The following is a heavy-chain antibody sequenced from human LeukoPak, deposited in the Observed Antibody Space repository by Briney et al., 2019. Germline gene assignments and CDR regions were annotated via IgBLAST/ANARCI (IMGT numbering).Heavy chain of an antibody. J-gene: IGHJ4*02. Sequence: PGGSLRLSCAASGFTFSSYGMHWVRQAPGKGLEWVAVIWYDGSRKYYADSVKGRFTISRDNSKNTLYLQMKSLRAEDTSVYYCTRYRRGVVDYWGQGTLVTVSS. CDR2: IWYDGSRK. CDR1: GFTFSSYG. V-gene: IGHV3-33*01. D-gene: IGHD3-10*01. CDR3: TRYRRGVVDY.